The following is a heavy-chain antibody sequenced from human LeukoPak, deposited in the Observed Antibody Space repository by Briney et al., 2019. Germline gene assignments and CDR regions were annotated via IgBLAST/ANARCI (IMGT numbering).Heavy chain of an antibody. Sequence: SQTLSLTCTVSGGSISSGDYYWSWIRQPPGKGLEWIAYMYYSGSTYYNPSLKSRVTMSADTSKNQLSLKLSSVTAADTAVYYCARDLYSSGWGYFDYWGQGTLVTVSS. CDR1: GGSISSGDYY. CDR3: ARDLYSSGWGYFDY. D-gene: IGHD6-19*01. V-gene: IGHV4-30-4*01. J-gene: IGHJ4*02. CDR2: MYYSGST.